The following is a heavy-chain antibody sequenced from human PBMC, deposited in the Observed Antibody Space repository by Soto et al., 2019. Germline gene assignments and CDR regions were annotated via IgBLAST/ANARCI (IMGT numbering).Heavy chain of an antibody. J-gene: IGHJ6*02. V-gene: IGHV4-39*01. D-gene: IGHD6-13*01. Sequence: SETLSLTCTVSGGSISSSSYYWGWIRQPPGKGLEWIGSIYYSGSTYYNPSLKSRVTISVDTSKNQFSLKLSSVTAADTAVYYCARSDSSSWYFHCMDVWGQGTTVTVSS. CDR3: ARSDSSSWYFHCMDV. CDR2: IYYSGST. CDR1: GGSISSSSYY.